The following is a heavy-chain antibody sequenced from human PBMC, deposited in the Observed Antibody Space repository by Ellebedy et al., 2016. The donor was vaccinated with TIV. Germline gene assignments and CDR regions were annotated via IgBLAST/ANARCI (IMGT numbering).Heavy chain of an antibody. V-gene: IGHV5-51*01. J-gene: IGHJ4*02. CDR1: GYTFTNYW. D-gene: IGHD4-23*01. CDR3: ATGLRWSSFDY. Sequence: GESLKISXKGSGYTFTNYWIGWVRQMPGKGLEWMGIIYPGDSDTRYSPSFQGQVTISADKSISTAYLQWSSLKASDTAMYYCATGLRWSSFDYWGQGTLVTVSS. CDR2: IYPGDSDT.